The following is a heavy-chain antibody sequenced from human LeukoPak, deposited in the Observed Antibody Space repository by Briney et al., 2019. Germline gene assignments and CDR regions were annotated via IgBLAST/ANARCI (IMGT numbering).Heavy chain of an antibody. Sequence: TGGSLRLSCAASGFTFSRYSMNWVRQAPGKGLEWVSSISISSSYIYYADSVKGRFTMSRDNAKNSLYLQVNSLRAEDTAVYYCARGSRPGEVERDAFDIWGQGTMVTVSS. CDR3: ARGSRPGEVERDAFDI. CDR1: GFTFSRYS. J-gene: IGHJ3*02. D-gene: IGHD3-3*01. V-gene: IGHV3-21*01. CDR2: ISISSSYI.